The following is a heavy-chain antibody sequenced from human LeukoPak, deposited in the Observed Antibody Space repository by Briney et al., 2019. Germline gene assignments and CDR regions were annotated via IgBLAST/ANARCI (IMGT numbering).Heavy chain of an antibody. CDR3: ARGGVYDYVWGSYRQPDF. CDR2: INLNSGGT. Sequence: ASVKVSCKSSGYTFTGYYMHWVRQAPGQGLEWMGRINLNSGGTNYSQKFQGRGTMTRDTSISTAYMELSRLRSDDTTVYYCARGGVYDYVWGSYRQPDFWGQGTLVTVSS. V-gene: IGHV1-2*06. CDR1: GYTFTGYY. D-gene: IGHD3-16*02. J-gene: IGHJ4*02.